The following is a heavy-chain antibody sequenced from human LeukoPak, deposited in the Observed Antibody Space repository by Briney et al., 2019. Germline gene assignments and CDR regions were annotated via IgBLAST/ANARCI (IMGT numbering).Heavy chain of an antibody. D-gene: IGHD5-24*01. CDR2: IDGDGSDT. J-gene: IGHJ1*01. Sequence: GGSLRLSCAASGFVFSSYRLHWVRQAPGKGPVWVSHIDGDGSDTDYADSVKGRFTISRDNSKNTLFLQMNSLRVEDTAVYYCARDLDDYNDFPPIFQYWGQGTQVIVSS. CDR1: GFVFSSYR. V-gene: IGHV3-74*01. CDR3: ARDLDDYNDFPPIFQY.